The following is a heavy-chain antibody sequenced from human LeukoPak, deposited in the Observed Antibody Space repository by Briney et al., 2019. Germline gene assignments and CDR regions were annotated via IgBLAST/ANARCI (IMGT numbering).Heavy chain of an antibody. J-gene: IGHJ4*02. CDR2: ISTNGGST. CDR3: VKSLGGIAAAGDY. CDR1: GFTFTSYS. Sequence: GGSLRLSCAASGFTFTSYSMHWVRQAPGKGLEYVSSISTNGGSTYSADSVKGRFTISRDNSKNTLYLQMSSLRAEDTAVYYCVKSLGGIAAAGDYWGQGTLVTVSS. V-gene: IGHV3-64D*06. D-gene: IGHD6-13*01.